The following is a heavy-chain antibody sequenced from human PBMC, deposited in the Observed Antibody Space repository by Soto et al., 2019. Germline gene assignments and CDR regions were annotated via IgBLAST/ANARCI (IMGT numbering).Heavy chain of an antibody. Sequence: LRLSCAASGFTFSSYGMHWVRQAPGKGLEWVAVISYDGSNKYYADSVKGRFTISRDNSKNTLYLQMNSLRAEDTAVYYCAKDYYDFFYYYGMDVWGQGTTVTVSS. D-gene: IGHD3-3*01. CDR3: AKDYYDFFYYYGMDV. V-gene: IGHV3-30*18. J-gene: IGHJ6*02. CDR1: GFTFSSYG. CDR2: ISYDGSNK.